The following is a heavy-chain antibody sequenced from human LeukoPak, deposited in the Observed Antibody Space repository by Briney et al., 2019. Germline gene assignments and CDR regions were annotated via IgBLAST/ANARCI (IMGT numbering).Heavy chain of an antibody. D-gene: IGHD3-3*01. CDR3: AAERSGELMAY. Sequence: ASVKVSCKVSGYTLTELSVYWVRRAPGKGLVWMGGFDRGDGATLYAQRFQGRVSVTEDTSTDTAYMELSSLTSDDTAVYFCAAERSGELMAYWGQGTLVTVSS. J-gene: IGHJ4*02. CDR1: GYTLTELS. CDR2: FDRGDGAT. V-gene: IGHV1-24*01.